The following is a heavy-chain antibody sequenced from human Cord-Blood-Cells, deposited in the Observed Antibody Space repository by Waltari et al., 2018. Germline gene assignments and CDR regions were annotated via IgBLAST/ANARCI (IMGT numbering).Heavy chain of an antibody. J-gene: IGHJ5*02. Sequence: QVQLVQSGAEVKKPGASVKVYCKPSGYTFTSYAMHWVRQAPGQRLEWMGWINAGNGNTKYSQKFQGRVTITRDTSASTAYMELSSLRSEDTAVYYCARVRMYSSSWYWFDPWGQGTLVTVSS. V-gene: IGHV1-3*01. CDR1: GYTFTSYA. CDR2: INAGNGNT. CDR3: ARVRMYSSSWYWFDP. D-gene: IGHD6-13*01.